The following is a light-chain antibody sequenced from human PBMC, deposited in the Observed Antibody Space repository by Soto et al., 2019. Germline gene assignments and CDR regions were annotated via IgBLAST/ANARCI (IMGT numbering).Light chain of an antibody. J-gene: IGLJ2*01. CDR1: SSNIGSEY. Sequence: QSVLTQPPSASGTPGQRVTISCSGSSSNIGSEYVFWFQQVPGTSPKLLIYRNNQRPSGVPDRFSGSKSGTSASLAISGLPSEDEADYYCASWDDSRSGVVFGGGTKLTVL. CDR2: RNN. CDR3: ASWDDSRSGVV. V-gene: IGLV1-47*01.